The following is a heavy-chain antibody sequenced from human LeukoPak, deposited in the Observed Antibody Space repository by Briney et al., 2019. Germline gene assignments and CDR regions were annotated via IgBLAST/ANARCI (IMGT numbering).Heavy chain of an antibody. Sequence: GGSLRLSCAASGFTFRSYWMHWVRQAPGKGLVWVSRINSDGSSTSYADFVKGRFTISRDNAKNTLYLQMNSLRAEDTAVYYCAKVGDYDSSGYDNWGQGTLVTVSS. D-gene: IGHD3-22*01. CDR3: AKVGDYDSSGYDN. CDR2: INSDGSST. V-gene: IGHV3-74*01. CDR1: GFTFRSYW. J-gene: IGHJ4*02.